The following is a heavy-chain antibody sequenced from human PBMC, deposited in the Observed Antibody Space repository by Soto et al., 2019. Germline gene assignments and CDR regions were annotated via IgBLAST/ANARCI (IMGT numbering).Heavy chain of an antibody. Sequence: EVQLVESGGGLVQPGGSLRLSCAASGFTFSSYAMNWVRQAPGTGLDWISYISSSSRTIYYSDSMKGRFTTSRDNAKNSLYLQMNSLRAEDTAVYYCARDGSYFGSSWFDPWGQGTLVTVSS. D-gene: IGHD2-15*01. CDR2: ISSSSRTI. J-gene: IGHJ5*02. CDR1: GFTFSSYA. V-gene: IGHV3-48*01. CDR3: ARDGSYFGSSWFDP.